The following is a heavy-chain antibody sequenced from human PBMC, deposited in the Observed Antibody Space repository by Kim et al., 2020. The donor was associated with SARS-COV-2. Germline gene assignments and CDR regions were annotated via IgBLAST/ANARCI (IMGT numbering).Heavy chain of an antibody. V-gene: IGHV3-23*01. CDR1: GFTFSSYA. CDR3: EKDPLRDWSLAIDY. CDR2: ISGSGCST. D-gene: IGHD3-9*01. J-gene: IGHJ4*02. Sequence: GGSLRLSCAASGFTFSSYAMSWVRQAPGKGLEWVSSISGSGCSTYYADSVKGRFTISRDNSKNTMYLQMNSLRAEDTAVYYCEKDPLRDWSLAIDYWGQGTMVTVSS.